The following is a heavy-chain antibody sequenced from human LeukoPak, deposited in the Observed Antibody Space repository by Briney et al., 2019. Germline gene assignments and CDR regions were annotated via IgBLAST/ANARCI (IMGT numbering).Heavy chain of an antibody. V-gene: IGHV3-23*01. Sequence: GGSLRLSCAASGFTFSSYAMSWVRQATGRGLEWVSAISGSGGSTYYADSVKGRFTISRDNSKNTLYLQMNSLRAEDTAVYYWAKDEGWGDYWGQGTLVTVSS. CDR1: GFTFSSYA. CDR3: AKDEGWGDY. CDR2: ISGSGGST. D-gene: IGHD7-27*01. J-gene: IGHJ4*02.